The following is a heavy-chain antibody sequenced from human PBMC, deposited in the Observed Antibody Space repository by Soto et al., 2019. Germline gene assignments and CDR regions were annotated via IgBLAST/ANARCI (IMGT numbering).Heavy chain of an antibody. Sequence: PSETLSLTCTVSGGSTSSDNYWSWIRQPPGKGLEWIGHIYYSGNTDYNPSLKSRLTISIDTSKNQFSLKLSSVTAADTAVYFCAREGGESSDGLYYFDSWGQGSLVTVSS. CDR2: IYYSGNT. D-gene: IGHD3-16*01. J-gene: IGHJ4*02. CDR3: AREGGESSDGLYYFDS. V-gene: IGHV4-30-4*01. CDR1: GGSTSSDNY.